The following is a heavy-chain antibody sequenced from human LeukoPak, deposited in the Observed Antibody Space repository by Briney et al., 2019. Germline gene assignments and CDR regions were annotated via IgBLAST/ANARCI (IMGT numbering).Heavy chain of an antibody. V-gene: IGHV3-74*01. J-gene: IGHJ4*02. CDR1: GFTFANTW. CDR2: INNDGSST. Sequence: GGSLRLSCAASGFTFANTWMHWVRHAPGKGLVWVSIINNDGSSTNYADSVKGRFTLSRDTATNTPYLQMNSQRDEDTAVYYCVIGGTYGSGSWGQGTLVTVPS. CDR3: VIGGTYGSGS. D-gene: IGHD3-10*01.